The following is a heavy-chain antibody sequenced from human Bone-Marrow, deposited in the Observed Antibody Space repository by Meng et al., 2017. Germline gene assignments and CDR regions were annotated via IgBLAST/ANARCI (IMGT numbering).Heavy chain of an antibody. V-gene: IGHV3-7*01. Sequence: GGSLRLSCAASGFTFSSYWMSWVRQAPGKGLEWVANIKQDGSEKYYVDSVKGRFTISRDNAKNSLYLQMNSLRAEDTAVYYCARSNVGDTMIVVVIGKAAFDIWGQETMVTVSS. J-gene: IGHJ3*02. CDR2: IKQDGSEK. CDR1: GFTFSSYW. CDR3: ARSNVGDTMIVVVIGKAAFDI. D-gene: IGHD3-22*01.